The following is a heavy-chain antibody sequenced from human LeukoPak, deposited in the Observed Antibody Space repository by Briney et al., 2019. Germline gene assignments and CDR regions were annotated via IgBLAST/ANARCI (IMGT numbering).Heavy chain of an antibody. CDR2: ISTGSSNI. D-gene: IGHD2-2*01. J-gene: IGHJ4*02. CDR1: GFTFSSYS. V-gene: IGHV3-48*01. Sequence: GGSLRLSCAASGFTFSSYSMNWVRQAPGKGLEWVSYISTGSSNIYYADSVKGRFTISRDNAKNSLYLQMNNLRAEDTALYYCAKKGCSTSGCPASFDYWGQGTLVTVSS. CDR3: AKKGCSTSGCPASFDY.